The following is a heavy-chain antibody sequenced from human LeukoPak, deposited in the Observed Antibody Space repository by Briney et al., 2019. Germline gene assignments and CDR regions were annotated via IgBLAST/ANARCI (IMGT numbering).Heavy chain of an antibody. D-gene: IGHD3-22*01. J-gene: IGHJ4*02. Sequence: GGSLRLSCAASGFTFSSYGMHWVRQAPGKGLELVAVIWYDGSNKYYADSVKGRFTISRDNSKNTLYLQMNSLRAEDTAVYYCARDGRISYYDSSGPFDYWGQGTLVTVSS. CDR3: ARDGRISYYDSSGPFDY. V-gene: IGHV3-33*08. CDR1: GFTFSSYG. CDR2: IWYDGSNK.